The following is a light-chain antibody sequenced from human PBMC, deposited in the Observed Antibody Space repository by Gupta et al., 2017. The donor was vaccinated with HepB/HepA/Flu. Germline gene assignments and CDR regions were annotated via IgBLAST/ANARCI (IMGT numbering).Light chain of an antibody. CDR1: TSDVGGYNY. CDR3: CSDAGSDTYV. V-gene: IGLV2-11*01. J-gene: IGLJ1*01. CDR2: DVS. Sequence: QSALTQPRSVSGSPGQSVTISCTGTTSDVGGYNYVSWYQQHPGEAPKLMIYDVSQRPSGVPARFSGSKSGNTASLTISVLQAEDEADYYCCSDAGSDTYVFGTGTRVTVL.